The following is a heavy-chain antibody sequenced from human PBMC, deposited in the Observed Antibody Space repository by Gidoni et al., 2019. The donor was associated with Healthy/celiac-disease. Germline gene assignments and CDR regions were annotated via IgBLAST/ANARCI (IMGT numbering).Heavy chain of an antibody. CDR3: ARDLMRERNIVVVVAATYYYYGMDV. D-gene: IGHD2-15*01. CDR2: ISYDGSNK. Sequence: QVLLVESGGGVVQPGRSLRLSCAASGFTFSSYAMHWVRQAPGKGLEWVAVISYDGSNKYYADSVKCRFTISRDNSKNTLYLQMNSLRAEDTAVYYCARDLMRERNIVVVVAATYYYYGMDVWGQGTTVTVSS. J-gene: IGHJ6*02. V-gene: IGHV3-30-3*01. CDR1: GFTFSSYA.